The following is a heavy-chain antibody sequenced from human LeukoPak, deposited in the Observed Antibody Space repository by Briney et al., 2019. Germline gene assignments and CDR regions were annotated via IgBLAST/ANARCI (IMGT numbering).Heavy chain of an antibody. CDR1: GGSINSGDYY. V-gene: IGHV4-30-4*08. CDR3: ARETGDYDAFDI. J-gene: IGHJ3*02. Sequence: SQTLSLTCTVSGGSINSGDYYWSWIRQPPGKGLEWIGYIYYSGSTYYNPSLKSRVTISVDTSKNQFSLKLSSVTAADTAVYYCARETGDYDAFDIWGQGTMVTVS. CDR2: IYYSGST. D-gene: IGHD4-17*01.